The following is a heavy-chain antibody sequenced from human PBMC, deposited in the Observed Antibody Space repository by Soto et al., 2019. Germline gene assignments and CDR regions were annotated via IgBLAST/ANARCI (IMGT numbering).Heavy chain of an antibody. V-gene: IGHV3-66*03. J-gene: IGHJ6*02. CDR2: IFSRGNR. CDR3: ARDGSSASCDSPNPRVRGKIGFGLDV. CDR1: GFSVSDNY. Sequence: GGSLRLSCAISGFSVSDNYMNWVRQAPGKGLEWVSVIFSRGNRYYADSVKGRFIISRDTAKNTLNLYMTNLRPEDTAVYYCARDGSSASCDSPNPRVRGKIGFGLDVWGRGTTVTVSS. D-gene: IGHD2-2*02.